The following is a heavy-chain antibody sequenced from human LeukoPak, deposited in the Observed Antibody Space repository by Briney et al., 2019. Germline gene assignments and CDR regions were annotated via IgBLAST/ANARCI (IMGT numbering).Heavy chain of an antibody. CDR3: ARTTVAAAVDY. Sequence: GASVKVSCKASGYTFTGYYMHWVRQAPGQGLEWMGRIYPNSGGTNYAQKFQGRVTMTRDTSISTAYMELSRLRSDDTAVYDCARTTVAAAVDYWGQGTLVTVSS. CDR2: IYPNSGGT. D-gene: IGHD6-13*01. V-gene: IGHV1-2*06. CDR1: GYTFTGYY. J-gene: IGHJ4*02.